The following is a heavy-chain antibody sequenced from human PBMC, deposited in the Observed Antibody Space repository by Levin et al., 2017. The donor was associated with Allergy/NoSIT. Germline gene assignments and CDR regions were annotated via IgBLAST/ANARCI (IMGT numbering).Heavy chain of an antibody. Sequence: GGSLRLSCAASGFTFSSYGMHWVRQAPGKGLEWVAVISYDGSNKYYADSVKGRFTISRDNSKNTLYLQMNSLRAEDTAGYYCAKVWKQQLVGPPGYYYYMDVWGKGTTVTVSS. J-gene: IGHJ6*03. CDR1: GFTFSSYG. CDR2: ISYDGSNK. D-gene: IGHD6-13*01. V-gene: IGHV3-30*18. CDR3: AKVWKQQLVGPPGYYYYMDV.